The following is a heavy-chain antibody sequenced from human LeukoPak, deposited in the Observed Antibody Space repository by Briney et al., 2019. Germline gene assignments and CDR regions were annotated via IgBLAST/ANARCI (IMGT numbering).Heavy chain of an antibody. V-gene: IGHV3-7*01. CDR2: IKEDGGAK. CDR3: SRHXXXVFDF. Sequence: GGSLRLSCAASGFTSSGHWMGWVRQAPGKGLEWVANIKEDGGAKYYVDSVKGRFTISRDNTKNSLFLQTNSLRVEDTAVYYCSRHXXXVFDFWGQGTLVTVS. CDR1: GFTSSGHW. J-gene: IGHJ4*02.